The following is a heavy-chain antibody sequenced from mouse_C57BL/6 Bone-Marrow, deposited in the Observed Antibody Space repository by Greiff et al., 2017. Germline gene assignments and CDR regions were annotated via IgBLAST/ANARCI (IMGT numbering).Heavy chain of an antibody. Sequence: VQLQESGPGLVQPSQSLSITCTVSGFSLTSYGVHWVRQSPGKGLEWLGVIWSGGSTDYNAAFISRLSISKDNSKSQVFCKMNSLQADDTAIYYCARQGRCSNYFDYWGQGTTLTVSS. CDR2: IWSGGST. CDR1: GFSLTSYG. D-gene: IGHD1-1*01. CDR3: ARQGRCSNYFDY. V-gene: IGHV2-2*01. J-gene: IGHJ2*01.